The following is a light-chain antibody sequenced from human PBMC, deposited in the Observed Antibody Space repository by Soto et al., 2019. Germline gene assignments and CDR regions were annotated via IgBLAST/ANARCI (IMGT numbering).Light chain of an antibody. CDR3: SSYTTNHTRV. Sequence: QSALAQPPSASGSPGQSVTISCTGSGSDIGAYNFVSWYQQHPGKAPKLMIFGVTERPSGVPDRFSGSKSGNTASLTISGLQPEDEADYYCSSYTTNHTRVFGGGTKLTVL. V-gene: IGLV2-8*01. CDR1: GSDIGAYNF. CDR2: GVT. J-gene: IGLJ3*02.